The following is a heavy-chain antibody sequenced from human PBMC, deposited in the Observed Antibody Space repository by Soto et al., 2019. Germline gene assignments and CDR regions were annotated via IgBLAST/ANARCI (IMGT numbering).Heavy chain of an antibody. CDR3: ARGFPPRRGWSHWFDP. V-gene: IGHV4-34*01. J-gene: IGHJ5*02. Sequence: QVQLQQWGAGLLKPSETLSLTCAVYGGSFSGYYWSWIRQPPGRGLGWIGEIIHSGSTNYNPSLKSRVTISVDTSKNQFSLKLSSVTAADTAVYYCARGFPPRRGWSHWFDPWGQGTLVTVSS. D-gene: IGHD6-19*01. CDR1: GGSFSGYY. CDR2: IIHSGST.